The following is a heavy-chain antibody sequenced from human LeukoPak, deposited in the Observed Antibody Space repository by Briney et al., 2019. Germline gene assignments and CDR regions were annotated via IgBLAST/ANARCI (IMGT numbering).Heavy chain of an antibody. CDR2: INPDGNKK. D-gene: IGHD5-18*01. V-gene: IGHV3-7*01. CDR1: KFTFSSYW. Sequence: GGSLRLSCVASKFTFSSYWMSWVRQSPGKGLEWVASINPDGNKKYSADSVKGRFTISRDNAENPLYLQMNSLRVEDTAFYYCARDLAYSRLDYWGQGMLVTVSS. CDR3: ARDLAYSRLDY. J-gene: IGHJ4*02.